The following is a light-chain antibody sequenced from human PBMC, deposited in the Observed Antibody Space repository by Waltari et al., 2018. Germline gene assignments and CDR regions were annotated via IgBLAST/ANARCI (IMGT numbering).Light chain of an antibody. Sequence: DIQMTQSPSTLSAFVGERVTITCRASQSINRWVAWYQQKPGKAPKLLIHGVSSLVSGVPSRFSGSGSGTEFTLTISSLQPDDFATYYCQQYNSDDWTFGQGTKVEIK. V-gene: IGKV1-5*01. J-gene: IGKJ1*01. CDR3: QQYNSDDWT. CDR1: QSINRW. CDR2: GVS.